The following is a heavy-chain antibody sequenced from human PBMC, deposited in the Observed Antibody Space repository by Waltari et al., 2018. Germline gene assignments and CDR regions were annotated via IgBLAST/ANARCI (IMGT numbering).Heavy chain of an antibody. V-gene: IGHV3-73*01. D-gene: IGHD1-1*01. Sequence: EVQVVESGGGFIQTGESLRLSCVASGVTIGGTAMEWVRQSPGKGLQGIGRVRSKNNNFATVYGESMRGRSMVSRNASMNTAYLQIDNVTPDDTAVYYCTTGIVELESERAAFWGRGVLVTVTS. CDR1: GVTIGGTA. J-gene: IGHJ4*02. CDR2: VRSKNNNFAT. CDR3: TTGIVELESERAAF.